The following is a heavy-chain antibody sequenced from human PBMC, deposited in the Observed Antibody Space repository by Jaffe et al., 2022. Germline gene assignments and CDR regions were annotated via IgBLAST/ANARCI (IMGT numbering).Heavy chain of an antibody. CDR1: GGTFSSYA. Sequence: QVQLVQSGAEVKKPGSSVKVSCKASGGTFSSYAISWVRQAPGQGLEWMGGIIPIFGTANYAQKFQGRVTITADESTSTAYMELSSLRSEDTAVYYCAREGASGYDSEGASGNDYWGQGTLVTVSS. D-gene: IGHD5-12*01. CDR3: AREGASGYDSEGASGNDY. J-gene: IGHJ4*02. CDR2: IIPIFGTA. V-gene: IGHV1-69*01.